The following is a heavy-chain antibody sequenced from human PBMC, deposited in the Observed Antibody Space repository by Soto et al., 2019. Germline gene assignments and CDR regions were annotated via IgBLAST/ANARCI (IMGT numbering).Heavy chain of an antibody. Sequence: QVQLVESGGGVVQPGRSLRLSCVASGFTFSNFGMHWVHQAPGKGLEWVALTSFDGNKNYYADSVKGRFTLSRDNSKNTLYLQMNSLRAEDTALYFCAKDQKDYSGSGTYYVPYGMDVWGQGTTVTVSS. CDR2: TSFDGNKN. CDR1: GFTFSNFG. J-gene: IGHJ6*02. V-gene: IGHV3-30*18. CDR3: AKDQKDYSGSGTYYVPYGMDV. D-gene: IGHD3-10*01.